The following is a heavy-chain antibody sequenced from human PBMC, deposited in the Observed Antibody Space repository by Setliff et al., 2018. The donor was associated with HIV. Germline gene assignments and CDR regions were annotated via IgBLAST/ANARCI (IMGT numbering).Heavy chain of an antibody. J-gene: IGHJ4*02. CDR3: TKTMYSSRWSGFDH. CDR1: GFTFSSYG. CDR2: IRSDESDK. V-gene: IGHV3-30*02. D-gene: IGHD6-13*01. Sequence: GGSLRLSCAASGFTFSSYGMHWVRQAPGKGLEWVAFIRSDESDKHYADSVKGRFTISRDNSKNTLYLQMNSLRDEDTAVYYCTKTMYSSRWSGFDHWGQGTPVTVSS.